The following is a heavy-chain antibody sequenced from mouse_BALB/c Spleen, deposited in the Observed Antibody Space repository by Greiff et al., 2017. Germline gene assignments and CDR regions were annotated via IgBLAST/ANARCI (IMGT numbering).Heavy chain of an antibody. CDR3: ARGDGNYSYYAMDY. V-gene: IGHV2-9*02. CDR2: IWAGGST. J-gene: IGHJ4*01. Sequence: VQLQQSGPGLVAPSQSLSITCTVSGFSLTSYGVHWVRQPPGKGLEWLGVIWAGGSTNYNSALMSRLSISKDNSKSQVFLKMNSLQTDDTAMYYCARGDGNYSYYAMDYWGQGTSVTVSS. CDR1: GFSLTSYG. D-gene: IGHD2-1*01.